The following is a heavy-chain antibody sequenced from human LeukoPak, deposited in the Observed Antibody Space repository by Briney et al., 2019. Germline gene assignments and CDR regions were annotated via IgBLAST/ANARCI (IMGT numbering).Heavy chain of an antibody. CDR3: ARDRSSWYQGNSYYYYMDV. V-gene: IGHV3-20*04. D-gene: IGHD6-13*01. CDR1: GFTFDEYG. Sequence: TGGSLRLSCAASGFTFDEYGMNWVRQAPGKGLEWVSNINWNGGSTGYADSVKGRFTISRDNAKSSLYLQMNSLRAEDTAVYYCARDRSSWYQGNSYYYYMDVWGKGTTVTVSS. CDR2: INWNGGST. J-gene: IGHJ6*03.